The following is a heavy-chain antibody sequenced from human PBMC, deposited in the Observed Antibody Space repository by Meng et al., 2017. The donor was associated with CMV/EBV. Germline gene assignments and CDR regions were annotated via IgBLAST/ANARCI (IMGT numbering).Heavy chain of an antibody. CDR3: AKGGVTGYFFDY. Sequence: GESLKISCAASGFTFNSYAMHWVRQAPGKGLDWVALISYDARNKYYADSVKGRFTISRDNSKNTLYLQMNRLRAEDTAVYYCAKGGVTGYFFDYWGQGTLVTVSS. V-gene: IGHV3-30*04. CDR2: ISYDARNK. CDR1: GFTFNSYA. D-gene: IGHD2-21*02. J-gene: IGHJ4*02.